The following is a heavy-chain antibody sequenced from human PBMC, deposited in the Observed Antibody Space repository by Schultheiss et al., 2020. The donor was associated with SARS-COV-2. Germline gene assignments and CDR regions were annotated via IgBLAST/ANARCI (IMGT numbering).Heavy chain of an antibody. CDR3: ARRSLYYDSSGYYRYFDY. V-gene: IGHV4-4*07. CDR2: IYTSGST. J-gene: IGHJ4*02. CDR1: GGSISSYY. D-gene: IGHD3-22*01. Sequence: SETLSLTCTVSGGSISSYYWSWIRQPPGKGLEWIGRIYTSGSTNYNPSLKSRVTMSVDTSKNQFSLKLSSVTAADTAVYYCARRSLYYDSSGYYRYFDYWGQGTLVTVSS.